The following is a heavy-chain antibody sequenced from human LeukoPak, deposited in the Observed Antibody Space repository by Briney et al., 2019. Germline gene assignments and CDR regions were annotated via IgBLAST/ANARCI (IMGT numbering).Heavy chain of an antibody. Sequence: ASVKVSCKASGYTFTSYGISWVRQAPGQGLEWMEWISAYNGNTNYAQKLQGRVTMTTDTSTSTAYMELRSLRSDDTAVYYCARTGGQWELTECDYWGQGTLVTVSS. CDR1: GYTFTSYG. V-gene: IGHV1-18*01. D-gene: IGHD1-26*01. J-gene: IGHJ4*02. CDR2: ISAYNGNT. CDR3: ARTGGQWELTECDY.